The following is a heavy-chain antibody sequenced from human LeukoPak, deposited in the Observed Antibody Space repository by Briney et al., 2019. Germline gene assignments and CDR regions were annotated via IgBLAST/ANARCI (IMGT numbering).Heavy chain of an antibody. Sequence: PGGSLRLSCAASGFTFSSYSMNWVRQAPGKGLEWVSSISSSSDYIYYADSLKGRFTISRDNAKNSLYLQMNSLRAEDTAVYYCAREEGGAGLYGFDIWGQGTMATVSS. CDR1: GFTFSSYS. CDR2: ISSSSDYI. D-gene: IGHD1-26*01. J-gene: IGHJ3*02. CDR3: AREEGGAGLYGFDI. V-gene: IGHV3-21*01.